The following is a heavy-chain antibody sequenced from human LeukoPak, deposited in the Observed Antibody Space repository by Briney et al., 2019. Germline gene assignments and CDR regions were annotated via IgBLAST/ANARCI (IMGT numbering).Heavy chain of an antibody. CDR3: ARRTSDSSGYYYGAFDV. D-gene: IGHD3-22*01. CDR2: INHSGST. J-gene: IGHJ3*01. Sequence: PSETLSLTCAVSGGSLSGYYWTWIRQPPGKGLEWIGEINHSGSTNYNPSLKSRDTISVDTSKNQFSLKLNSVTAADTAVYYCARRTSDSSGYYYGAFDVWGQGTMVTVSS. CDR1: GGSLSGYY. V-gene: IGHV4-34*01.